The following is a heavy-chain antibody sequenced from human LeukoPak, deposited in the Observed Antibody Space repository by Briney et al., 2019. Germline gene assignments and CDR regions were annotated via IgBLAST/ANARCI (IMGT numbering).Heavy chain of an antibody. Sequence: GGSLRLSCAASGFTFNNYAMSWVRQAPGKGLEWVSAINGVSSTTYYTDSVKGRFSISRDNSKNTLYLQMNSLRAEDTAIYYCTRSKGYCSSTTCANFDCWGQGTLVTVSS. J-gene: IGHJ4*02. D-gene: IGHD2-2*01. CDR1: GFTFNNYA. CDR2: INGVSSTT. CDR3: TRSKGYCSSTTCANFDC. V-gene: IGHV3-23*01.